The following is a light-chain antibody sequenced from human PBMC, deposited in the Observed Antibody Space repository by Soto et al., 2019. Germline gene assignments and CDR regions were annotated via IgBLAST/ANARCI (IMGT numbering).Light chain of an antibody. V-gene: IGLV2-14*01. CDR1: SSDVGGDKY. CDR2: EVS. Sequence: QSVLTQPASVSGSPGQSITISCTGTSSDVGGDKYVSWYQQHPGKVPKLLIYEVSDRPSGISNRFSGSKSANTASLTISGLQAEDEADYYCSSYTSAHTVIFGGGTKLTVL. J-gene: IGLJ2*01. CDR3: SSYTSAHTVI.